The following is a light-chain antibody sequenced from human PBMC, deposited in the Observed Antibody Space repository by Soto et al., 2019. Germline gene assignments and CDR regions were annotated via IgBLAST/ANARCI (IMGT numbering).Light chain of an antibody. CDR3: CSYAATSPVV. CDR1: SSDVGNYNL. Sequence: QSVLTQPASVSGSPGQSITISCTGTSSDVGNYNLVSWYQQHPGKAPTLLIYEVTKRPSGVTNRFSGSKSGNTASLTISGLQAEDEDDYSCCSYAATSPVVFVGGTKLTVL. J-gene: IGLJ2*01. V-gene: IGLV2-23*02. CDR2: EVT.